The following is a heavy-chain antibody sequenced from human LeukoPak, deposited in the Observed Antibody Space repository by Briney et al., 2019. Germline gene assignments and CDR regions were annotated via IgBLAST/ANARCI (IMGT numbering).Heavy chain of an antibody. CDR2: IDSAGST. CDR1: GFTFSNNY. Sequence: GGSLRLFCATSGFTFSNNYMSWVRQAPGKGLECVSVIDSAGSTYYAASVKGRFTISRDISKNALFLLMNSLTAEDTAVYYCARVGYTSSWGERFYFDYWGLGTVVTVSS. V-gene: IGHV3-66*01. D-gene: IGHD6-13*01. CDR3: ARVGYTSSWGERFYFDY. J-gene: IGHJ4*02.